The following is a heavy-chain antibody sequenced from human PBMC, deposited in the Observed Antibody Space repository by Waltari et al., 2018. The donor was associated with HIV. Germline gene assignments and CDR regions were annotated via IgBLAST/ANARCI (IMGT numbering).Heavy chain of an antibody. D-gene: IGHD4-4*01. CDR3: TGGHYSV. CDR1: GFTLLAVW. Sequence: QVVGSGGALVRPGGSLGLSCVASGFTLLAVWMNWVRQATGKGLEWVANIKGDGSGRNYVVPLEGRFSIFRDNAKGSVYLEMHGLTVEDTATYYRTGGHYSVWGRGTLVTVSS. V-gene: IGHV3-7*01. CDR2: IKGDGSGR. J-gene: IGHJ2*01.